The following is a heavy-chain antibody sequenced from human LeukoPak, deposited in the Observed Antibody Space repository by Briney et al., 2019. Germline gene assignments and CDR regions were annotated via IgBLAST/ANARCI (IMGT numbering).Heavy chain of an antibody. V-gene: IGHV3-7*01. CDR1: GFTVFNYW. J-gene: IGHJ4*02. CDR2: INLDGSQK. CDR3: ARDVDYANPRHDY. D-gene: IGHD4/OR15-4a*01. Sequence: GGSLRLSCAASGFTVFNYWMSWVRQVPGRGLEWVANINLDGSQKYYVDSLKGRFTISRDNAKNSLYLQMNSLRAEDTAVYYCARDVDYANPRHDYWGQGTLVTVSS.